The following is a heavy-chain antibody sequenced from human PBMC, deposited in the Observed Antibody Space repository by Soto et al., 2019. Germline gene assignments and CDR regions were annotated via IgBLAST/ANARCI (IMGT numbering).Heavy chain of an antibody. V-gene: IGHV4-39*01. CDR2: IYYSGRS. CDR1: GGSITSSSYY. D-gene: IGHD4-17*01. J-gene: IGHJ4*02. Sequence: SETLSLTCTVSGGSITSSSYYWGWIRQPPGRGLEWIGGIYYSGRSYYNPSLKSRVTMSVDTSKNQFSLTLNSVTAADAAVYYCARQRTTVVTQAYFDHWGQGTLVTVSS. CDR3: ARQRTTVVTQAYFDH.